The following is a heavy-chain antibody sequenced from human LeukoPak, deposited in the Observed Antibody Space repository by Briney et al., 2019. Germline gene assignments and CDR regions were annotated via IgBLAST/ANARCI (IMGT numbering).Heavy chain of an antibody. CDR3: ARRGPSGYRYMDV. Sequence: PAGSLRLSCAASGFTFSDYYMNWSRRAPGKGVEWVSYISSSGNTIYYADSVKGRFTISRDNAKNSLYLQMNSLRAEDTAVYYCARRGPSGYRYMDVWGKGTTVTVSS. CDR2: ISSSGNTI. CDR1: GFTFSDYY. D-gene: IGHD5-18*01. V-gene: IGHV3-11*04. J-gene: IGHJ6*03.